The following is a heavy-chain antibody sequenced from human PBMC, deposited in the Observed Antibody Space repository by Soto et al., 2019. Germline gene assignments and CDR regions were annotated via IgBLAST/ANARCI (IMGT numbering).Heavy chain of an antibody. Sequence: LRLSCAASGFTFSDHHMDWVRQAPGKGLEWVGRARNKAHGYTTAYAASLKGRFTISRDDSKNSLSLQMNSLKTEDTAVYFCARLMGRSFDLWGPGTLVTVFS. CDR1: GFTFSDHH. J-gene: IGHJ4*02. D-gene: IGHD2-8*01. V-gene: IGHV3-72*01. CDR2: ARNKAHGYTT. CDR3: ARLMGRSFDL.